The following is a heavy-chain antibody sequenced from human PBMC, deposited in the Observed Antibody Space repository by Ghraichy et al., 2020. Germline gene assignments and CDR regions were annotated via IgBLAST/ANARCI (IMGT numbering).Heavy chain of an antibody. CDR2: IIPIFGTA. V-gene: IGHV1-69*13. CDR3: ARESTMVRGVTAPQDYYYYYGMDV. J-gene: IGHJ6*02. Sequence: SVKVSCKASGGTFSSYAISWVRQAPGQGLECMGGIIPIFGTANYAQKFQGRVTITADESTSTAYMELSSLRSEDTAVYYCARESTMVRGVTAPQDYYYYYGMDVWGQGTTVTVSS. D-gene: IGHD3-10*01. CDR1: GGTFSSYA.